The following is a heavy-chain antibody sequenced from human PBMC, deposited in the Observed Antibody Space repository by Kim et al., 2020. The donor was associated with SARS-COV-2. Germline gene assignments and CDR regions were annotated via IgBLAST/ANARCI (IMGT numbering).Heavy chain of an antibody. V-gene: IGHV3-9*01. Sequence: GYADSVKRRFTISRGNANNSLYLQMNSLRAGDTALYYCAKDPSGYEPCFDYWGQGTLVTVAS. J-gene: IGHJ4*02. CDR3: AKDPSGYEPCFDY. D-gene: IGHD5-12*01.